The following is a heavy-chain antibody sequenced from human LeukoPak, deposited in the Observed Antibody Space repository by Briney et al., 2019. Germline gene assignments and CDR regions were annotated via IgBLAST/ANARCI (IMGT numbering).Heavy chain of an antibody. CDR1: GFIFSTYG. CDR3: AKDKEFASGSYPIDS. J-gene: IGHJ4*02. Sequence: GGSLRLSCTASGFIFSTYGMHWVRQAPGKGLEWVAFITHEGGYMQCYAESVKGRFTISRDNSKNTLYLDMTSLRSEDAAVYYCAKDKEFASGSYPIDSWGLGTLVTVSS. V-gene: IGHV3-30*02. D-gene: IGHD3-10*01. CDR2: ITHEGGYMQ.